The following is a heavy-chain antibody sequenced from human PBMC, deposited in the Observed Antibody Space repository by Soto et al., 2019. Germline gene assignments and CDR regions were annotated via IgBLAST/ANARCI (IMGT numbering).Heavy chain of an antibody. V-gene: IGHV1-69*13. D-gene: IGHD3-22*01. CDR3: ARNMIVVVTTGMDV. CDR1: GGTFSSSA. J-gene: IGHJ6*02. CDR2: IIPIFGTA. Sequence: SVKVSCKASGGTFSSSAISWVRQAPGQGLEWMGGIIPIFGTANYAQKFQGRVTITADESTSTAYMELSSLRSEDTAVYYCARNMIVVVTTGMDVWGQGTTVTVSS.